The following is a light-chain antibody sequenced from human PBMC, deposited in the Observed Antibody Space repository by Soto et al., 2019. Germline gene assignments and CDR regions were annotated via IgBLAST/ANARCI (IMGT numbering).Light chain of an antibody. CDR1: QSLTSY. V-gene: IGKV3-11*01. Sequence: EFVFPPSPATLSLSPVARVTLSCRASQSLTSYLAWYQQRPGQAPRLLIYDGSRRATGIPDRFSGNGSGADFTLTISTLEPEECAVYYCQQRSSWPITVGQGTRLEIK. J-gene: IGKJ5*01. CDR3: QQRSSWPIT. CDR2: DGS.